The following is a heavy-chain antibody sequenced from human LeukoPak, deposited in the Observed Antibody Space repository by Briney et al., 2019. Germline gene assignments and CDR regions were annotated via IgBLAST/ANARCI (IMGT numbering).Heavy chain of an antibody. Sequence: ASVKVSCKASGYTFTSYGISWVRQAPGQGLEWMGWINPNSGGTNYAQKFQGRVTMTRDTSISTAYMELSRLRSDDTAVYYCARPPHDYSNLALGWFDPRGQGTLVTVSS. V-gene: IGHV1-2*02. D-gene: IGHD4-11*01. CDR1: GYTFTSYG. CDR2: INPNSGGT. J-gene: IGHJ5*02. CDR3: ARPPHDYSNLALGWFDP.